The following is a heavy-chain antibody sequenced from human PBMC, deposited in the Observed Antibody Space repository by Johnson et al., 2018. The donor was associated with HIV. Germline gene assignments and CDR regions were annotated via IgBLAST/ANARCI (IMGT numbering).Heavy chain of an antibody. CDR1: GFTFSSYD. Sequence: MQLVESGGGLVKPGGSLRLSCAASGFTFSSYDMHWVRQATGKGLEWVSAIGTAGDTYYPGSVKGRFTISRENAKNSLYLQMNSLRAGDTAVYYCARAYSGSYINDAFDIWGQGTMVTVSS. V-gene: IGHV3-13*01. CDR2: IGTAGDT. CDR3: ARAYSGSYINDAFDI. D-gene: IGHD1-26*01. J-gene: IGHJ3*02.